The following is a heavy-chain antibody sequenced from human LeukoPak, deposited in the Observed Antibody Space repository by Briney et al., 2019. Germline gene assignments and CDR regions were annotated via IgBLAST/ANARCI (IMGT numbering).Heavy chain of an antibody. D-gene: IGHD5-18*01. CDR1: GFAFSSYW. J-gene: IGHJ4*02. Sequence: PGGSLRLSCAASGFAFSSYWMSWVRQAPGKGLEWVGFIRSKAYGGTTEYAASVKGRFTISRDDSKSIAYLQMNSLKTEDTAVYYCTRDTAMVSHRVYWGQGTLVTVSS. CDR3: TRDTAMVSHRVY. V-gene: IGHV3-49*04. CDR2: IRSKAYGGTT.